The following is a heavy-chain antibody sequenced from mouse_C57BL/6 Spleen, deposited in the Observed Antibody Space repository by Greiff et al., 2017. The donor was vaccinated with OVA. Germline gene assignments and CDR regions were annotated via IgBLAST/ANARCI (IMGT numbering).Heavy chain of an antibody. CDR3: ARSTTVVAPYYFDY. Sequence: DVQLVESEGGLVQPGSSMKLSCTASGFTFSDYYMAWVRQVPEKGLEWVANINYDGSSTYYLDSLKSRFIISRDNAKNILYLQMSSLKSEDTATYYCARSTTVVAPYYFDYWGQGTTLTVSS. D-gene: IGHD1-1*01. V-gene: IGHV5-16*01. CDR1: GFTFSDYY. J-gene: IGHJ2*01. CDR2: INYDGSST.